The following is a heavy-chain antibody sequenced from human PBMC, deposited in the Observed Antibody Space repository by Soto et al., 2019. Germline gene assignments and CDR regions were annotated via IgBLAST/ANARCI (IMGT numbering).Heavy chain of an antibody. CDR2: IFYSGST. CDR1: GGSISSSIYY. CDR3: ASQVVSASSPIYYFDY. Sequence: SETLSLTCTVSGGSISSSIYYGGWIRQPPGKGLEWIGSIFYSGSTYYNPSLKSRVTISVDTSKNQFSLKLYSVTAADTAMYYCASQVVSASSPIYYFDYWGQGTLVTVSS. D-gene: IGHD2-21*02. J-gene: IGHJ4*02. V-gene: IGHV4-39*01.